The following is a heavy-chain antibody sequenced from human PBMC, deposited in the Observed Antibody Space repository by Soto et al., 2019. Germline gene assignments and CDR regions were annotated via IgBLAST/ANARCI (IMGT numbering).Heavy chain of an antibody. CDR3: ARIRRSMSSLGFDY. J-gene: IGHJ4*02. Sequence: QVQLVESGGGLVKPGGSLRLSCSVSGFIFCDDYKTWIRQAPGEELEWVSYISSGGSFTSYADSVKGRFTISRDSANHSLYLHMNSLRAEDSAVYYCARIRRSMSSLGFDYWGQGTLVTVSS. V-gene: IGHV3-11*05. CDR1: GFIFCDDY. CDR2: ISSGGSFT.